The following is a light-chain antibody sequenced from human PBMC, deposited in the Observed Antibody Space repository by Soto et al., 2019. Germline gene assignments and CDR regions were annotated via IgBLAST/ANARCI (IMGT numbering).Light chain of an antibody. Sequence: IQLTQSPSSLSASVGDRVTSTCRASQDISSYLAWYQQKPGKAPKLLIYLASTLHSGVPSSFSGSGSGTDFSLTISSLQPEDAATYYCQSLNRFPHSFGGGTKVDIK. CDR3: QSLNRFPHS. CDR2: LAS. V-gene: IGKV1-9*01. J-gene: IGKJ4*01. CDR1: QDISSY.